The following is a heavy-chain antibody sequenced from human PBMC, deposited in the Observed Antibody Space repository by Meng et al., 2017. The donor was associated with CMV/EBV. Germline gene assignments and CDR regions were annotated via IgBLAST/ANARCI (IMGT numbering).Heavy chain of an antibody. V-gene: IGHV4-4*02. Sequence: GSIRSSNGWSWVRQPPGKGLEWIGDIYHSGSTNYNPSLKSRVTISVDKSKNQFSLKLSSVTAADTAVYYCARGATTLVVIAQGPFDPWGQGTLVTVSS. D-gene: IGHD2-21*01. CDR3: ARGATTLVVIAQGPFDP. CDR2: IYHSGST. CDR1: GSIRSSNG. J-gene: IGHJ5*02.